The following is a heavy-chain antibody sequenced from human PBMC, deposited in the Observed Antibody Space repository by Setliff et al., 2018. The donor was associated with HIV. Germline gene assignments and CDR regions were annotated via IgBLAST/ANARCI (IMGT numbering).Heavy chain of an antibody. Sequence: ASVKVSCKASGYSLTSYSINWVRQAPGQGLEWMGCINCNAGNPTYAHGFTGRFVFSVDTPVSTAYLQISRLRAEDTAIYYCARGALDSGIYSGPDTYFDYWGQGTLVTVSS. D-gene: IGHD1-26*01. V-gene: IGHV7-4-1*02. J-gene: IGHJ4*02. CDR3: ARGALDSGIYSGPDTYFDY. CDR1: GYSLTSYS. CDR2: INCNAGNP.